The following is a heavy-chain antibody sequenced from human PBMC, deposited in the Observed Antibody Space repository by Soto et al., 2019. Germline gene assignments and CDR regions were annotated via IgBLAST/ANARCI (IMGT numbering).Heavy chain of an antibody. Sequence: GASVKVSCKASGGTFSSYAISWVRQAPGQGLEWMGGIIPIFGTANYAQKFQGRVTITADESTSTAYMELSSLRSEDTAVYYCARYCSGGSCYSGYYYYYGMDVWGQGTTVTVS. V-gene: IGHV1-69*13. D-gene: IGHD2-15*01. CDR1: GGTFSSYA. CDR2: IIPIFGTA. CDR3: ARYCSGGSCYSGYYYYYGMDV. J-gene: IGHJ6*02.